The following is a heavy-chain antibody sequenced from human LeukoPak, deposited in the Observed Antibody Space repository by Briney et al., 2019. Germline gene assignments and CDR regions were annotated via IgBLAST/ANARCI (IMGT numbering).Heavy chain of an antibody. CDR3: ARTGTTFFDY. Sequence: PSETLSLICSVSGDSMSHYYWSWIRQPPGKGLEWIGYIHYLGSTKYNPSLKSRLTISADTSKSHFSLRLTSVTAADTAIYYCARTGTTFFDYWGQGSLVTVSS. CDR2: IHYLGST. D-gene: IGHD1-7*01. J-gene: IGHJ4*02. V-gene: IGHV4-59*01. CDR1: GDSMSHYY.